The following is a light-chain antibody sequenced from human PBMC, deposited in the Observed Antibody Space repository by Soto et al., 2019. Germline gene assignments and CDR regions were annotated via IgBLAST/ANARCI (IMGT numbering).Light chain of an antibody. Sequence: DIQMTQSPSTLSASVGDRVTITCRASQSITRYLAWYQQKPGKAPNLLIYKASSLESGVPSRFSGSGSGTEFTLTISSLQPDDLATYYCQQYKSFPLTFGGGTKVEIK. CDR3: QQYKSFPLT. J-gene: IGKJ4*01. CDR2: KAS. V-gene: IGKV1-5*03. CDR1: QSITRY.